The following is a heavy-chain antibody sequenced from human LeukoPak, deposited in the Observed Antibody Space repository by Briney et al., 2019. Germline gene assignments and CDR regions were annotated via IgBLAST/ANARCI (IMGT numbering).Heavy chain of an antibody. J-gene: IGHJ5*02. V-gene: IGHV3-7*01. CDR2: IKQNGSEK. CDR3: ARNIAGWFDP. D-gene: IGHD2/OR15-2a*01. Sequence: GGSLRLSCAASGFTFSSYWRSWVRQAPGKGLEWVANIKQNGSEKYNLDSVKGRFTISRDNAKNSLYLQMKSLRAEDTAVYYCARNIAGWFDPWGQGTLVTVS. CDR1: GFTFSSYW.